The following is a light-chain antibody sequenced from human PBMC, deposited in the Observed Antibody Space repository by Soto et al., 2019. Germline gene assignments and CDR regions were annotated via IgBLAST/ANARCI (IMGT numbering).Light chain of an antibody. CDR2: RNN. Sequence: QSVLTQPPSVSGAPGQRVTISCTGTSSNIGAGYDVHWYQQVPGAAPKLLIFRNNNRPSGVPDRFSGSKSGTSASLAITGLQAEDEADYYCQSYDSNLSGLYVFGTGTKVTVL. J-gene: IGLJ1*01. CDR1: SSNIGAGYD. V-gene: IGLV1-40*01. CDR3: QSYDSNLSGLYV.